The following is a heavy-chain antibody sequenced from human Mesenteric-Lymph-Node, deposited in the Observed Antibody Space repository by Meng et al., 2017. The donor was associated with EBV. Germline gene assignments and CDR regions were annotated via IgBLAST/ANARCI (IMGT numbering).Heavy chain of an antibody. J-gene: IGHJ4*02. CDR2: ISAANGNT. Sequence: VQAVGALKDPGGTVKVSFKASGYTFSHHGITWVRQAPGQGFEWMGWISAANGNTNYAQKFQGRVTMTTDTSTSTANMELKSLNTDDTAIYYCARGHPYYDSSGSDFWGQGTLVTVSS. V-gene: IGHV1-18*01. CDR3: ARGHPYYDSSGSDF. D-gene: IGHD3-22*01. CDR1: GYTFSHHG.